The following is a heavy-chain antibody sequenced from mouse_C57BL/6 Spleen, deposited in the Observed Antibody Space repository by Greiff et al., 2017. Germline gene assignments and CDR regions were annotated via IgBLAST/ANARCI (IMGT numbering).Heavy chain of an antibody. CDR3: ARRITTVVAHYAMDY. V-gene: IGHV1-85*01. Sequence: QVQLQQSGPELVKPGASVKLSCKASGYTFTSYDINWVKQRPGQGLEWIGWIYPRDGSTKYNEKFKGKATLTVDTSSSTAYMELHSLTSEDSAVYFGARRITTVVAHYAMDYWGQGTSDTVSS. J-gene: IGHJ4*01. D-gene: IGHD1-1*01. CDR1: GYTFTSYD. CDR2: IYPRDGST.